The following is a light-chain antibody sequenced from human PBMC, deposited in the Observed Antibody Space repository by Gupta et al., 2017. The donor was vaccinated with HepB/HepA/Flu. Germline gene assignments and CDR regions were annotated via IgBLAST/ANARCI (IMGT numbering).Light chain of an antibody. CDR2: KGS. V-gene: IGKV2-30*01. J-gene: IGKJ4*01. Sequence: DVVMTQSPLSLPVTLGQPASISCRSSQSLVYSDGNTYLHWFQQRPGQSPRRLIYKGSNRDSGGTDRFSGSGAGTDFTLKIRSVEDEDVGGYNFRQGTHCLFGGGTKVEIK. CDR3: RQGTHCL. CDR1: QSLVYSDGNTY.